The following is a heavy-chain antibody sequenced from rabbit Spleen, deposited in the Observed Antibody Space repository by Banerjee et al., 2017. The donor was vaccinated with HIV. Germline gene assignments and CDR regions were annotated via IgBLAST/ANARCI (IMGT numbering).Heavy chain of an antibody. V-gene: IGHV1S40*01. Sequence: QSLEESGGGLVKPEGSLTLTCTASGFTFSSYNYMCWVRQAPGKGLEWIACIDSSGGGTWYASWAKGRFTISKTSSTAVTLQMTSLTVADTATYFCARDTGSSFSSYGMDLWGPGTLVTVS. D-gene: IGHD8-1*01. CDR3: ARDTGSSFSSYGMDL. CDR1: GFTFSSYNY. CDR2: IDSSGGGT. J-gene: IGHJ6*01.